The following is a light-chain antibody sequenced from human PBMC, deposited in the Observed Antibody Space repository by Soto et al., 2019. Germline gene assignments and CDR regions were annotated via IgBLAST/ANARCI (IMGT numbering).Light chain of an antibody. V-gene: IGKV3-20*01. CDR1: QSFSSTF. CDR3: QQYASSVT. CDR2: DAS. J-gene: IGKJ1*01. Sequence: PGDRATLSCRASQSFSSTFFAWYQQKPGQAPRLLIYDASSRATGIPDRFSGSGSGTAFTLTISRLEPEDFAVYYCQQYASSVTFGQGTKVEIK.